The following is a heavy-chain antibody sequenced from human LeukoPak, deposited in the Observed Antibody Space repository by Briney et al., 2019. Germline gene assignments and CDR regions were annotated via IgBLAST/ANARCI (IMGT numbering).Heavy chain of an antibody. Sequence: GGSLRLSCAASGFTFSSYEMNWVRQAPGKGLEWVANIKQDGSEKYYVDSVKGRFTISRDNAKNSLYLQMNSLRAEDTAVYFCARGNHYYYYYMDVWGKGTTVTVSS. CDR3: ARGNHYYYYYMDV. V-gene: IGHV3-7*01. J-gene: IGHJ6*03. CDR2: IKQDGSEK. CDR1: GFTFSSYE. D-gene: IGHD1-14*01.